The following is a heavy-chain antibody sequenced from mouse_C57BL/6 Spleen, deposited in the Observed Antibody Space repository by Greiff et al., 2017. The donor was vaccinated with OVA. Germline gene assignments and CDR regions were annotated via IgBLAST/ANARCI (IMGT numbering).Heavy chain of an antibody. J-gene: IGHJ2*01. V-gene: IGHV1-59*01. Sequence: QVQLQQPGAELVRPGTSVKLSCKASGYTFTSYWMHWVKQRPGQGLAWIGVIDPSDSYTNYNQKFKGKATLTVDTSSSTAYMQLSSLTSEDSAVYYCAKADYFDYWGKGTTLTVSS. CDR3: AKADYFDY. CDR1: GYTFTSYW. CDR2: IDPSDSYT.